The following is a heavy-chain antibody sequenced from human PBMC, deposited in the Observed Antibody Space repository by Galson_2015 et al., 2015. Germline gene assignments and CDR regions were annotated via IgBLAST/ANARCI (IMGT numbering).Heavy chain of an antibody. Sequence: CAISGDSVSSNSAAWNWIRQSPSRGLEWPGRTYYRSKWYNDYAVSVKSRITINPDTSKNQFSLQLNSVTPEDTAVYYCARGRNPGDGGIVDYWGQGTLVTVSS. CDR3: ARGRNPGDGGIVDY. J-gene: IGHJ4*02. D-gene: IGHD2-21*01. V-gene: IGHV6-1*01. CDR2: TYYRSKWYN. CDR1: GDSVSSNSAA.